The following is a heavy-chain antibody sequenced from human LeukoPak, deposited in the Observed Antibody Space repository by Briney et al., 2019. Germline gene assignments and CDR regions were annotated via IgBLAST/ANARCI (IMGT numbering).Heavy chain of an antibody. CDR2: INPNSGGT. CDR1: GYTFTGYY. J-gene: IGHJ3*02. Sequence: ASVKVSCKASGYTFTGYYMHWVRQAPGQGLEWMGWINPNSGGTNYAQKFQGRVTMTRDTSISTAYMELGRLRSDDTAVYYCARTMTTVTTSDAFDIWGQGTMVTVSS. D-gene: IGHD4-17*01. CDR3: ARTMTTVTTSDAFDI. V-gene: IGHV1-2*02.